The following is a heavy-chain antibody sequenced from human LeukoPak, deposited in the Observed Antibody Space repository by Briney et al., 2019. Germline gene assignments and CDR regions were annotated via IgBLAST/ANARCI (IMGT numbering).Heavy chain of an antibody. CDR3: TRMTTGHDY. J-gene: IGHJ4*02. CDR1: GVSFSDYY. Sequence: PSETLSLTCTVSGVSFSDYYWSWVRQPPGRGLEWIGEINHSGYTNDSPSLKSRVTLSIDTSRKQFSLNLRSVTVADTGIYYCTRMTTGHDYWGQGTLVTVSS. CDR2: INHSGYT. D-gene: IGHD4-17*01. V-gene: IGHV4-34*01.